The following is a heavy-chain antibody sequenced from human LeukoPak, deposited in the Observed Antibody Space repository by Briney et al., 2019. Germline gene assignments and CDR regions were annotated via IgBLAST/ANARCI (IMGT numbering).Heavy chain of an antibody. Sequence: PGGSLRLSCAASGLTFSSFGMHWVRQAPGKGLEWVAVTSFDGGNKHYADSVKGRFTISRDNAKNSLYLQMNSLRAEDTAVYYCARDRRRRLQLWLRRGYYYGMDVWGQGTTVTVSS. CDR3: ARDRRRRLQLWLRRGYYYGMDV. D-gene: IGHD5-18*01. CDR2: TSFDGGNK. CDR1: GLTFSSFG. V-gene: IGHV3-30*03. J-gene: IGHJ6*02.